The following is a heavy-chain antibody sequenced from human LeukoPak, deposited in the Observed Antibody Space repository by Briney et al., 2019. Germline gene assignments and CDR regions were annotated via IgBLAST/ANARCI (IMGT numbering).Heavy chain of an antibody. CDR3: ARARGAYYGSGRYSPSSSYFDY. V-gene: IGHV4-34*01. CDR1: GGSFSGYY. CDR2: IKHSGST. J-gene: IGHJ4*02. D-gene: IGHD3-10*01. Sequence: SETLSLTCALYGGSFSGYYWSWIRQPPGKGRDLIGEIKHSGSTNYNPSLTSGVTISVDPSKNQFSLKLSSVTAADTAVYYCARARGAYYGSGRYSPSSSYFDYWGQGTLVTVSS.